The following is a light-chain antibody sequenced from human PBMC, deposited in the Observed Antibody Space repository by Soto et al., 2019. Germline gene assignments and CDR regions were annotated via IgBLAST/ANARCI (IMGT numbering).Light chain of an antibody. CDR3: SSYAGSSNV. V-gene: IGLV2-8*01. CDR1: SSDVGGYNY. Sequence: QSVLTQPPSASGSPGPSVAISWTGTSSDVGGYNYVSWYQQHPGKAPKLMIYEVNKRPSGVPDRFSGSKSGNTASLTVSGLQAEDEADYYCSSYAGSSNVFGTGTKVTVL. J-gene: IGLJ1*01. CDR2: EVN.